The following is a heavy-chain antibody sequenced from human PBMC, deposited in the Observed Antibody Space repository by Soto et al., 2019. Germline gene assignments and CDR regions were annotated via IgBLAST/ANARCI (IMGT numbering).Heavy chain of an antibody. CDR3: ARDGYDGSGSPYPAY. CDR1: GGSMSEYF. D-gene: IGHD3-10*01. V-gene: IGHV4-59*01. CDR2: IYCLGST. J-gene: IGHJ4*02. Sequence: PSETLSLTCSVSGGSMSEYFWSWIRQSQGKGMECIGYIYCLGSTDYNPSLKSRVTITVDTYKRQCSLRLTSVTAADTAVYYCARDGYDGSGSPYPAYWGPGTQVTVSS.